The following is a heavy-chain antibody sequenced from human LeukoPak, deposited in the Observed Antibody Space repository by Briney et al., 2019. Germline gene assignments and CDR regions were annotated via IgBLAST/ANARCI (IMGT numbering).Heavy chain of an antibody. V-gene: IGHV3-23*01. J-gene: IGHJ4*02. D-gene: IGHD3-16*01. CDR2: IRGNGDT. Sequence: GGALTLSCTASGLSFSSFAMNWVRQGPARGLEGVSSIRGNGDTFYADSVKGRFTLSSDSSRNTVYFQLNNLKVEDTAIYYCARASWVSSTDAVRRGQGTLVTVSS. CDR3: ARASWVSSTDAVR. CDR1: GLSFSSFA.